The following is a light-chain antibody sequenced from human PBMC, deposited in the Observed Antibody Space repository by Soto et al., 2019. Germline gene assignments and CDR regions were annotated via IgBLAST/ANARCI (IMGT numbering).Light chain of an antibody. J-gene: IGKJ4*01. CDR2: DAS. Sequence: IVMTQSPATLSVSPGERATLSCRASQGIGSTLAWYQQKPGQTPRLLIYDASTRATGIPARFSGIGSGTEFTLIISSLQSEDFGVYYCQPYKTWPLSLGGGTKVDIK. V-gene: IGKV3-15*01. CDR1: QGIGST. CDR3: QPYKTWPLS.